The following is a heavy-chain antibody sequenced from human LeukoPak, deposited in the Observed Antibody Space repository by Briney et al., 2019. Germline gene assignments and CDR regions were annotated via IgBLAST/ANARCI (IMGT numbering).Heavy chain of an antibody. CDR1: GFTFSSYW. CDR2: IKQDGSEK. CDR3: ARDWYYYDSSGYSLFDY. D-gene: IGHD3-22*01. J-gene: IGHJ4*02. V-gene: IGHV3-7*01. Sequence: PGGSLRLSCAASGFTFSSYWMSWVRQAPGKGLEGVANIKQDGSEKYYVDSVRGGFTIYRDNHKHSLYLQMNSLRAEDTAVYYCARDWYYYDSSGYSLFDYWGQGTLVTVSS.